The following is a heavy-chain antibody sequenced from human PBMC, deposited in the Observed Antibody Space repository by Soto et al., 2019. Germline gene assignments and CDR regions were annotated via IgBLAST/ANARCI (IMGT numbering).Heavy chain of an antibody. CDR2: INHSGST. Sequence: SETLSLTCAVYGGSFSGYYWSWIRQPPGKGLEWIGEINHSGSTNYNPSLKSRVTISVDTSKNQFSLKLSSVTAADTAVYYCVREGGDNWFDTWGQGTLVTVPQ. CDR3: VREGGDNWFDT. D-gene: IGHD3-16*01. J-gene: IGHJ5*02. V-gene: IGHV4-34*01. CDR1: GGSFSGYY.